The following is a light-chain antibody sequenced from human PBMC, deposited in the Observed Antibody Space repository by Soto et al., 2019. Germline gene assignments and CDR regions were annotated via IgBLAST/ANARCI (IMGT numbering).Light chain of an antibody. CDR1: QGVNTN. CDR2: GAS. CDR3: QPYNSWPRT. J-gene: IGKJ1*01. V-gene: IGKV3-15*01. Sequence: EIVMTQSPATLSVSPGERATLSCRASQGVNTNLAWYQQTPGQAPQLLIYGASTRATGVPARFNGSESGTEFTLTITSLQSEDFGTYSGQPYNSWPRTFCQWTKV.